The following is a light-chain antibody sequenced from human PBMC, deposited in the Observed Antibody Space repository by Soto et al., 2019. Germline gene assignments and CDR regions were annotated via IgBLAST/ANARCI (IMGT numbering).Light chain of an antibody. V-gene: IGLV1-40*01. CDR2: GNS. Sequence: QSVLTQPPSVSGAPGQRVTISCTGSSSNIGAGYDVHWYLHLPGTAPKLLIFGNSHRPSGVPDRFSASKSGTSASLAITGLQAEDEADYYCSSYTRSSSVVFGGGTKLTVL. CDR1: SSNIGAGYD. CDR3: SSYTRSSSVV. J-gene: IGLJ2*01.